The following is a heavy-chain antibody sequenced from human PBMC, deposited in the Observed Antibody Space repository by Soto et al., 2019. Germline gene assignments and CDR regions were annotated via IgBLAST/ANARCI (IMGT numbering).Heavy chain of an antibody. V-gene: IGHV3-30-3*01. CDR1: GFTFSSYA. Sequence: GGSLRLSCAASGFTFSSYAMHWVRQAPGKGLEWVAVISYDGSNKYYADSVKGRFTISRDNSKNTLYQQMNSLRAEDTAVYYCARSRAVGGRVYYYYYGMDVWGQGTTVTVSS. D-gene: IGHD6-19*01. CDR2: ISYDGSNK. J-gene: IGHJ6*02. CDR3: ARSRAVGGRVYYYYYGMDV.